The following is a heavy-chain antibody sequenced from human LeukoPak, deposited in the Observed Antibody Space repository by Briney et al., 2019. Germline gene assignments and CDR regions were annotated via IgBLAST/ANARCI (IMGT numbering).Heavy chain of an antibody. V-gene: IGHV3-21*01. CDR2: ISSSSSYI. Sequence: GGSLRLSCAASGFTFSSYSMNWVRQAPGKGLEWVSSISSSSSYIYYADSVKGRFTISRDNAKNSLYLQMNSLRAEDTAAYYCARDFTFGNYALYYFDYWGQGTLVTVSS. D-gene: IGHD4-11*01. CDR1: GFTFSSYS. CDR3: ARDFTFGNYALYYFDY. J-gene: IGHJ4*02.